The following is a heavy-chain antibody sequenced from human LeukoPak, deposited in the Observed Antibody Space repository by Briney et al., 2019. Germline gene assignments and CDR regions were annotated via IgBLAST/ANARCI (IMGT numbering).Heavy chain of an antibody. Sequence: PGGSLRLSCAASGFTFSSYEMNWVRQAPGKGLEWVSYISSSGSTIYYADSVKGRFTISRDNAKNSLYLQMNSPRAEDTAVYYCVRVKGSYFDYWGQGALVTVSS. CDR3: VRVKGSYFDY. CDR1: GFTFSSYE. V-gene: IGHV3-48*03. CDR2: ISSSGSTI. D-gene: IGHD2-15*01. J-gene: IGHJ4*02.